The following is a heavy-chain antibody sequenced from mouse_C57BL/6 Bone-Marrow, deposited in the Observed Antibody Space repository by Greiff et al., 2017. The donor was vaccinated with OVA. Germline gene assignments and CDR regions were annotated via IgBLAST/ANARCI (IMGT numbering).Heavy chain of an antibody. D-gene: IGHD2-3*01. CDR2: IYPGGGYT. V-gene: IGHV1-63*01. CDR3: ARWGDGPYGFAY. CDR1: GYTFTNYW. J-gene: IGHJ3*01. Sequence: VHLQQSGAELVRPGTSVKMSCKASGYTFTNYWIGWAKQRPGHGLEWIGDIYPGGGYTNYNEKFKGKATLTADKSSSTAYMQFSSLTSEDSAIYYCARWGDGPYGFAYWGQGTLVTVSA.